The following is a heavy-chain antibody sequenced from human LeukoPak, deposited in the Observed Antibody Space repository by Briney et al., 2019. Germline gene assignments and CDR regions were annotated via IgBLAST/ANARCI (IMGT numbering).Heavy chain of an antibody. V-gene: IGHV3-9*01. CDR3: AKDLELRRFLGYFDY. D-gene: IGHD1-26*01. CDR1: GFTFDDYA. CDR2: ISWNSGSI. Sequence: GGSLRLSCAASGFTFDDYAMHWVRQAPGKGLEWVSGISWNSGSIGYADSVKGRFTISRDNARNSLYLQMNTLRPEDTAFYYCAKDLELRRFLGYFDYRGQGTLVTVSS. J-gene: IGHJ4*02.